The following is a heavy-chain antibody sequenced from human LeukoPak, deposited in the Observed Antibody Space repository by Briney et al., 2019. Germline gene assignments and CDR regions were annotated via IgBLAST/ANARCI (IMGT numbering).Heavy chain of an antibody. V-gene: IGHV3-23*01. CDR2: ISFSGTNT. Sequence: PGGSLRLSCAASGFTFSSYAMSWVRQAPGKGLEWISAISFSGTNTYYADSVKGRFTISRDNSKNTLYLQMNSLRAEDTAVYYCAPSGMPAYFDYWGQGTLVTVSS. J-gene: IGHJ4*02. CDR1: GFTFSSYA. CDR3: APSGMPAYFDY. D-gene: IGHD3-10*01.